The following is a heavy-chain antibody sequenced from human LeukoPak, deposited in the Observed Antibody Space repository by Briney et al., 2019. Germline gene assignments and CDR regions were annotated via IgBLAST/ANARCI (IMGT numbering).Heavy chain of an antibody. Sequence: GGSLRLSCAASGFTFSSYAMNWVRQAPGKGLEWVSSISSSSSYIYYADSVKGRFTISRDNAKKSMYLEMNSLRAEDTAVYYCARPSNEGQWLVSQGVDYWGQGTLGTVSS. V-gene: IGHV3-21*01. CDR2: ISSSSSYI. CDR3: ARPSNEGQWLVSQGVDY. D-gene: IGHD6-19*01. CDR1: GFTFSSYA. J-gene: IGHJ4*02.